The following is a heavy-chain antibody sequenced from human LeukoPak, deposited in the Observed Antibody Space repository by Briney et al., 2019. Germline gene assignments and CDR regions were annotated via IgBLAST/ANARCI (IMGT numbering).Heavy chain of an antibody. V-gene: IGHV1-69*13. D-gene: IGHD3-22*01. CDR1: GGTFSSHS. CDR2: IIPIFETP. Sequence: EASVKVSCKASGGTFSSHSISWVRQAPGQGLEWMGGIIPIFETPHYAQKFQGRVTITANESTTTAYMELSSLRSEDTAVYYCARPLEGNYYDTSGYSNSDHWGQGTLVTVSS. CDR3: ARPLEGNYYDTSGYSNSDH. J-gene: IGHJ4*02.